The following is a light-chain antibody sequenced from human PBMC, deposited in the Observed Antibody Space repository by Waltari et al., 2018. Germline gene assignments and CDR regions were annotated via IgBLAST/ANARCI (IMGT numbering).Light chain of an antibody. V-gene: IGLV1-40*01. CDR3: QSYDSSFRG. J-gene: IGLJ2*01. Sequence: QSVLTQPPSVSGAPGQRVTIYCTGSSSNIGAGYDVHWYQQRPGTAAKLLSYGNSNRPSGVPDRFSGSKARTSASLAITGLQAEDEADYYCQSYDSSFRGFGGGTKLTVL. CDR1: SSNIGAGYD. CDR2: GNS.